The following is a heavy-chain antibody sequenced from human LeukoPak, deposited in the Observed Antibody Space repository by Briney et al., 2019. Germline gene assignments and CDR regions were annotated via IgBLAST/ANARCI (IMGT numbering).Heavy chain of an antibody. Sequence: GGSLRLSCKGSGYSFTSYWIGWVRQMPGKGLEWMGIIYPGDSDIRYSPSFQGQVTISADKSTSTAYLQWSSLKASDSAMYYCARVVPAPRTFDYWGQGTLASVSS. CDR3: ARVVPAPRTFDY. V-gene: IGHV5-51*01. CDR1: GYSFTSYW. CDR2: IYPGDSDI. D-gene: IGHD2-2*01. J-gene: IGHJ4*02.